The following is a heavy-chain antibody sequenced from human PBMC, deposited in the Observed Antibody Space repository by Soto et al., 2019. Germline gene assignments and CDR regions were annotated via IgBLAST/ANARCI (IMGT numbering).Heavy chain of an antibody. CDR1: GFSLSTSKVG. D-gene: IGHD3-16*01. CDR2: IYWDDDK. V-gene: IGHV2-5*02. CDR3: AHTYPPAFDI. J-gene: IGHJ3*02. Sequence: QITLKESGPTLVKPTQTLTLTCSFSGFSLSTSKVGVGWIRQPPGKALEWLALIYWDDDKRYSPSLQSRLTITKDASKNQVVLTMTNMDPVDTDTYYCAHTYPPAFDIWGQGTMVTVSS.